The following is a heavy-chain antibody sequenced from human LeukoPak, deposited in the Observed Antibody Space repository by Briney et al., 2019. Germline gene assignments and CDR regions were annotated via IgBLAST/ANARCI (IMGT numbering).Heavy chain of an antibody. CDR1: GGSISSSSYY. Sequence: SETLSLTCTVSGGSISSSSYYWGWIRQPPGKGLEWIGSIYYSGSTYYNPSLKSRVTISVDTSKNQFSLKLSSVTAADTAVYYCARGGDDFWSGYYTNWGQGTLVTVSS. V-gene: IGHV4-39*01. J-gene: IGHJ4*02. CDR3: ARGGDDFWSGYYTN. D-gene: IGHD3-3*01. CDR2: IYYSGST.